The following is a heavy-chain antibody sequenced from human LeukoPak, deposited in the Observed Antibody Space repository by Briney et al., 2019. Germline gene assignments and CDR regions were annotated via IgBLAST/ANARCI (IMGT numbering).Heavy chain of an antibody. CDR1: GGSISSSAYY. CDR2: IYYSGIT. Sequence: SETLSPTCTVSGGSISSSAYYWGWIRQPPGKGLEWIGSIYYSGITYDNPSLKTRVIMSVDTSKNQFSLKLSSVTAADTAVYYCVRHTAMGSPLHYWGQGTLVTVSS. V-gene: IGHV4-39*01. J-gene: IGHJ4*02. CDR3: VRHTAMGSPLHY. D-gene: IGHD5-18*01.